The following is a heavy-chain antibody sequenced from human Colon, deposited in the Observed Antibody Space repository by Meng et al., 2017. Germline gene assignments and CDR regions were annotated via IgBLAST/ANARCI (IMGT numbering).Heavy chain of an antibody. D-gene: IGHD3-22*01. CDR3: ARVQMIVVVIDY. CDR1: GGSISSGGYS. Sequence: QVQLQESGPGLGKPSQTLSRTCTVPGGSISSGGYSGSWIRQPPGKGLEWIGYIYHSGSTYYNPSLKSRVTISVDRSKNQFSLKLSSVTAADTAVYYCARVQMIVVVIDYWGQGTLVTVSS. CDR2: IYHSGST. J-gene: IGHJ4*02. V-gene: IGHV4-30-2*01.